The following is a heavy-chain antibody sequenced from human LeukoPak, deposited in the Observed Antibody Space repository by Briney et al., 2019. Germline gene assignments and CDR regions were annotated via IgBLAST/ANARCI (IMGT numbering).Heavy chain of an antibody. J-gene: IGHJ5*02. V-gene: IGHV4-34*01. Sequence: SETLSLTCAVYGGSFSGYYWSWIRQPPGKGLEWIGEINHSGSTNYNPSLKSRVTISVDTSKNQFSLKLSPVTAADTAVYYCARGQNRGGDWFDPWGQGTLVTVSS. CDR3: ARGQNRGGDWFDP. CDR2: INHSGST. CDR1: GGSFSGYY. D-gene: IGHD3-10*01.